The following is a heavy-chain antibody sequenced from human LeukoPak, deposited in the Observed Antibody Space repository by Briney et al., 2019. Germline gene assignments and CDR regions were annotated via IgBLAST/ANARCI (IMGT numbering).Heavy chain of an antibody. Sequence: PSETLSLTCTVSGGSISSSCWCWIRQPPGKGLEWIGHIYYSGSTNYNPSLKSRVTISVDTSKNQFSLKLSSVTATDTAVYYCAREAYGDLLSYFDYWGQGTLVTVSS. CDR2: IYYSGST. CDR1: GGSISSSC. V-gene: IGHV4-59*01. J-gene: IGHJ4*02. CDR3: AREAYGDLLSYFDY. D-gene: IGHD4-17*01.